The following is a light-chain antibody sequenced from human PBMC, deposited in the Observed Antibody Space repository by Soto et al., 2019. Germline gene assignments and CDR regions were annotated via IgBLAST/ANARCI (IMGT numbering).Light chain of an antibody. J-gene: IGLJ3*02. Sequence: QLVLTQSPSASASLGASVKLTCTLSSGHSSYAIAWHQQQPEKGPRYLMKLNSDGSHSKGDGIPVRFSGSSSGAERYLTISSLQSEDEDDYYCQTWGTEGAVFGGGTKLTVL. CDR1: SGHSSYA. V-gene: IGLV4-69*01. CDR3: QTWGTEGAV. CDR2: LNSDGSH.